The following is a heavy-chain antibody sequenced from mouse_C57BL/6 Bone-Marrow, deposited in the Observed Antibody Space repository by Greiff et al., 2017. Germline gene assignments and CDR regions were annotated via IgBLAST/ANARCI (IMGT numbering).Heavy chain of an antibody. CDR3: ARRGELRRDYFDY. J-gene: IGHJ2*01. CDR2: IYPRDGST. Sequence: VQLQQSDAELVKPGASVKISCKVSGYTFTDYTIHWMKQRPEQGLEWIGYIYPRDGSTKYNEKFKGKATLTADKSSSTAYMQLNSLTSEDAAVYYYARRGELRRDYFDYWGQGTTLTVSS. V-gene: IGHV1-78*01. D-gene: IGHD4-1*01. CDR1: GYTFTDYT.